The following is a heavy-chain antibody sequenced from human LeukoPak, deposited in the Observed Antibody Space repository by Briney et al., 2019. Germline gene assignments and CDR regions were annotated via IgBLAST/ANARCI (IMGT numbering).Heavy chain of an antibody. V-gene: IGHV4-38-2*01. J-gene: IGHJ5*02. CDR1: GYSISSGYY. CDR2: IYHSGKP. Sequence: SETLSLTCAVSGYSISSGYYWGWIRQPPGKGLEWIGSIYHSGKPYYNTSLKSRITISVDPSQNQSSLKLSSVNAAETAVYYCARHSTMIVVGWFDPWGQGPLVTVSS. D-gene: IGHD3-22*01. CDR3: ARHSTMIVVGWFDP.